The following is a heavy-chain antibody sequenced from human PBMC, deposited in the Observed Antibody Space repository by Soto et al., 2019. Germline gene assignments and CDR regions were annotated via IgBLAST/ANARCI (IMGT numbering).Heavy chain of an antibody. CDR1: GFTFSSYA. J-gene: IGHJ4*02. D-gene: IGHD3-22*01. CDR3: ARATPPENYYDSSGYFDY. Sequence: QVQLVESGGGVVQPGRSLRLSCAASGFTFSSYAMHWVRQAPGKGLEWVAVISYDGSNKYYADSVKGRFTISRDNSKNTLYLQMNSLRAEDTAVYYCARATPPENYYDSSGYFDYWGQGTLVTVSS. CDR2: ISYDGSNK. V-gene: IGHV3-30-3*01.